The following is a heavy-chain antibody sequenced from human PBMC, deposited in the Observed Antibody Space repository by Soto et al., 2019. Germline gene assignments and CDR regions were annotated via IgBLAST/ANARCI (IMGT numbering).Heavy chain of an antibody. V-gene: IGHV4-59*08. CDR1: GGSISSYY. Sequence: PSETLSLTCTVSGGSISSYYWSWIRQPPGKGLEWIGYMYYGGRTNYNPSLKSRVTISVDTSKMQVSLKLSSVTAADTAVYFCARGTPSPLIVRSSRGPWIDPWGQGTLVTVSS. J-gene: IGHJ5*02. CDR3: ARGTPSPLIVRSSRGPWIDP. CDR2: MYYGGRT. D-gene: IGHD2-15*01.